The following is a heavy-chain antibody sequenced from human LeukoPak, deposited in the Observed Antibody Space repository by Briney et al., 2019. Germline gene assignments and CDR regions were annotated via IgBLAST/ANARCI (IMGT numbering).Heavy chain of an antibody. CDR3: ARAANWGSEGYYWYFDL. CDR2: IYYSGST. J-gene: IGHJ2*01. CDR1: GGSISSYY. Sequence: SETLSLTCTVSGGSISSYYWSWIRQPPGKGLEWIGCIYYSGSTNYNPSLKSRVTISVDTSKNQLSPKVTSVTAADTAVYYCARAANWGSEGYYWYFDLWGRGTLVTVSS. D-gene: IGHD7-27*01. V-gene: IGHV4-59*08.